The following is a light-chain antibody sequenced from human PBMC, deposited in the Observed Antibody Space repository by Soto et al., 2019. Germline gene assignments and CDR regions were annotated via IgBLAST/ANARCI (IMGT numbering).Light chain of an antibody. J-gene: IGKJ4*01. V-gene: IGKV3-20*01. CDR3: QQYDRSLT. Sequence: EIVLTQSPGTLSLSPGERATLSCRASQSVSTSDFAWYQQKPGQAPRLLMYGASHRASGIPDRFSGSGSGTDFTFTISRLEPEDFAVYYCQQYDRSLTFGGGTKVEIK. CDR2: GAS. CDR1: QSVSTSD.